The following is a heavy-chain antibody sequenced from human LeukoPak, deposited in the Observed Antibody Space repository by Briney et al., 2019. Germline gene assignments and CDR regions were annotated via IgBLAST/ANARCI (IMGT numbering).Heavy chain of an antibody. J-gene: IGHJ1*01. CDR2: INAGNGNT. Sequence: GASVKVSCKASGYTFTSHAIHWVRQAPGQRLEWMGWINAGNGNTKYSQKFQGRVAITRDTSASTAYMELSSLRSEDTAVYYCARDSGSGWYFEYFQHWGQGTLVTVSS. CDR1: GYTFTSHA. V-gene: IGHV1-3*01. D-gene: IGHD6-19*01. CDR3: ARDSGSGWYFEYFQH.